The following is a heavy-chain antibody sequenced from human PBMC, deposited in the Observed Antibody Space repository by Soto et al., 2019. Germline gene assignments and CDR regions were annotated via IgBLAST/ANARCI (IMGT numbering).Heavy chain of an antibody. D-gene: IGHD3-10*01. CDR3: AKGSGRMDV. CDR1: GFTFSSYD. CDR2: ISGSGGST. V-gene: IGHV3-23*01. Sequence: GGSLRLSCAASGFTFSSYDMSWVRQAPGKGLEWVSGISGSGGSTYYTDSVKGRFTISRDNSKNTLYLQMNSLRAEDTAVYYCAKGSGRMDVWGQGTTVTVSS. J-gene: IGHJ6*02.